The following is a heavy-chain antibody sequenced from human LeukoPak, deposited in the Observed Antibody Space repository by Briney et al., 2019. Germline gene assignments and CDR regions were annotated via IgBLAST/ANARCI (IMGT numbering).Heavy chain of an antibody. CDR3: TTAPVVVPAMVYYGMDV. V-gene: IGHV3-15*01. CDR2: IKSKTDGGTT. D-gene: IGHD2-2*01. CDR1: GFTFSNAW. Sequence: PGGSLRLSCAASGFTFSNAWMSWVRQAPGKGLEWGGRIKSKTDGGTTDYAAPVKGRFTISRDDSKNTLYLQMNSLKTEDTAVYYCTTAPVVVPAMVYYGMDVWGQGTTVTVSS. J-gene: IGHJ6*02.